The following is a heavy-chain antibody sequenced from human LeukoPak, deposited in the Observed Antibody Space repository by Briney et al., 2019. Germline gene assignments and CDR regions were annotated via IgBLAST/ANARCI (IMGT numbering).Heavy chain of an antibody. CDR3: ARQPLSLPAAGYFDY. CDR1: GGSISSGDYY. Sequence: SETLSLTCTVSGGSISSGDYYWSWIRQPPGKGLEWIGYIYYSGSTYYNPSLRSRVTISVEPSKNQFSLTLSSVTAADTAVYYCARQPLSLPAAGYFDYWGQGTLVTVSS. V-gene: IGHV4-30-4*08. J-gene: IGHJ4*02. CDR2: IYYSGST. D-gene: IGHD1-14*01.